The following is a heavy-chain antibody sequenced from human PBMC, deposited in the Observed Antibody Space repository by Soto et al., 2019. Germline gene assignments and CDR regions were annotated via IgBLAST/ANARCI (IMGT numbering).Heavy chain of an antibody. CDR1: GFTFSSYG. CDR3: AKDGEDIVVVPAARNYYYYYYMDV. V-gene: IGHV3-30*18. D-gene: IGHD2-2*01. CDR2: ISYDGSNK. J-gene: IGHJ6*03. Sequence: GGSLRLSCAASGFTFSSYGMHWVRQAPGKGLEWVAVISYDGSNKYYADSVKGRFTISRDNSKNTLYLQMNSLRAEDTAVYYCAKDGEDIVVVPAARNYYYYYYMDVWGKGNTVTVSS.